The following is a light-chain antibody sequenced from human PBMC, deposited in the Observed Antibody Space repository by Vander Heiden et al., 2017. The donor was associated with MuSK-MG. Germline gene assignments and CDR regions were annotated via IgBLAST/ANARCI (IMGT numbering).Light chain of an antibody. V-gene: IGKV3-20*01. Sequence: EIVLTQSPCTLSLSPGERATLSCSASQSVRSSYLAWYQQKPGKAPRLLIYGASSRATGIPDRFSGSGSGTDFTLTITRLEPEDFAVYYCQHYVSSPWTFGQGTNVEIK. J-gene: IGKJ1*01. CDR1: QSVRSSY. CDR2: GAS. CDR3: QHYVSSPWT.